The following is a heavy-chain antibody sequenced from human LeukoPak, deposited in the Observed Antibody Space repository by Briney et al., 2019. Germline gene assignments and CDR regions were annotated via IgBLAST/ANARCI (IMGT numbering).Heavy chain of an antibody. D-gene: IGHD4-23*01. J-gene: IGHJ6*02. CDR1: GFTFSSYA. Sequence: PGGSLRLSCAASGFTFSSYAMHWVRQAPGKGLEWVAVISYDGSNKYYADSVKGRFTISRDNSKNTLYLQMNSLRAEDTAVYYCASDYGGNSDPEAPYYYYGMDVWGQGTTVTVSS. CDR2: ISYDGSNK. CDR3: ASDYGGNSDPEAPYYYYGMDV. V-gene: IGHV3-30*14.